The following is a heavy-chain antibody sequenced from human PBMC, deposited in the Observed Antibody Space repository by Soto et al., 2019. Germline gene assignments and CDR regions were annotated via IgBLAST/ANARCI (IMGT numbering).Heavy chain of an antibody. CDR3: ATRITVFGLLIPPFDP. J-gene: IGHJ5*02. CDR1: GGSVNGYY. Sequence: SETLSLTCAVYGGSVNGYYWNWLRQPPGKGLEWIGEINHTGGTHYNPSLKSRVTMSVDTSKNQFSLRLSSVTAADTAIYYCATRITVFGLLIPPFDPWGQGTQVTVSS. CDR2: INHTGGT. D-gene: IGHD3-3*01. V-gene: IGHV4-34*01.